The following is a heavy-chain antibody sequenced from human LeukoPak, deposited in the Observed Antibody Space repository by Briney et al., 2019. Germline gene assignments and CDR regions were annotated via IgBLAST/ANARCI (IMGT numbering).Heavy chain of an antibody. CDR3: ARDPGIVVVPAAIPKDYYYYGMDV. CDR2: ISAYNGNT. V-gene: IGHV1-18*01. Sequence: GASVKVSCKASGYTFTSYGISWVRQAPGQGLEWMGWISAYNGNTNYAQKLQGRVTMTTVTSTSTAYMELRSLRSDDTAVYYCARDPGIVVVPAAIPKDYYYYGMDVWGQGTTVTVSS. D-gene: IGHD2-2*02. J-gene: IGHJ6*02. CDR1: GYTFTSYG.